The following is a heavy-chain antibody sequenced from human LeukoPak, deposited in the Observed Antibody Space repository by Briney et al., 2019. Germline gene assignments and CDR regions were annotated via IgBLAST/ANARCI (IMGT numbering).Heavy chain of an antibody. J-gene: IGHJ4*02. CDR3: VRDVWGDRDSYFDY. D-gene: IGHD2-21*01. Sequence: GGSLRLSCAASGFTFSSYWMHCVRQAPGKGLVWVSRINTDGRSTSYADSVKGRFTVSRDNAVNTLYLQMNSLRAEDTALYYCVRDVWGDRDSYFDYWGQGALVTVSS. CDR1: GFTFSSYW. CDR2: INTDGRST. V-gene: IGHV3-74*01.